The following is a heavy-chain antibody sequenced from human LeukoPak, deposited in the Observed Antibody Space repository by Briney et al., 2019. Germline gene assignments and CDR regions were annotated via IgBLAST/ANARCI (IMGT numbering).Heavy chain of an antibody. CDR1: GFTFDDYA. CDR3: AKDGGEYYDSSGSLDY. Sequence: GGSLRLSCAASGFTFDDYAMHWVRQAPGKGLEWVSGISWNSGSIGYADSVKGRFIISRDNAKNSLYLQMNSLRAEDMALYYCAKDGGEYYDSSGSLDYWGQGTLVTVSS. J-gene: IGHJ4*02. CDR2: ISWNSGSI. V-gene: IGHV3-9*03. D-gene: IGHD3-22*01.